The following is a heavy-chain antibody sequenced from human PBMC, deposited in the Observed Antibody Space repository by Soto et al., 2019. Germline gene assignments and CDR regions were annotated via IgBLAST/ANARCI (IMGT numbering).Heavy chain of an antibody. V-gene: IGHV1-18*04. D-gene: IGHD6-13*01. CDR3: ARDQTAAGTVDY. CDR2: ISTYNGNT. Sequence: ASVKVSCKASGYTFTSHGISWVRQAPGQGLEWMGWISTYNGNTNYAQKLQGRVTMTTDTSTRTAYMELRSLRSDDTAVYYCARDQTAAGTVDYWGQGTLVTVSS. CDR1: GYTFTSHG. J-gene: IGHJ4*02.